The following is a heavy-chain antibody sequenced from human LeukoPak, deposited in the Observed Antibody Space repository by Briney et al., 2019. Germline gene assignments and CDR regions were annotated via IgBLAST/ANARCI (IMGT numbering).Heavy chain of an antibody. CDR1: GFTFSSYG. J-gene: IGHJ6*02. V-gene: IGHV3-33*01. CDR2: IWYDGSNK. D-gene: IGHD6-6*01. CDR3: ARGVHGLVIIQYYYYGMDV. Sequence: GGSLRLSCAASGFTFSSYGMHWVRQAPGKGLEWVAVIWYDGSNKYYADSVKGRFTISRDNSENTLYLQMNSLRAEDTAVYYCARGVHGLVIIQYYYYGMDVWGQGTTVTVSS.